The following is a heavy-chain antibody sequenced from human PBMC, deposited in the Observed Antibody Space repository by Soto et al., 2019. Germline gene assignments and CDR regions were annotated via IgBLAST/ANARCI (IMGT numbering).Heavy chain of an antibody. D-gene: IGHD3-10*01. Sequence: PSETLSLTWTAGAGSISSYYWSWIRQPGGKGLELIGRIYGSGSASYNPSLNSRVTMSLDTSKNQFSLKLSSVTAADTALYYCARDYFGSASSDWGKGTTVTVSS. CDR1: AGSISSYY. CDR3: ARDYFGSASSD. J-gene: IGHJ6*04. CDR2: IYGSGSA. V-gene: IGHV4-4*07.